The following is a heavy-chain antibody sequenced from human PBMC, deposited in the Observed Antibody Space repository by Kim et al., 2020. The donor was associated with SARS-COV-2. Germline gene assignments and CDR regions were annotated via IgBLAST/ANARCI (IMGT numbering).Heavy chain of an antibody. D-gene: IGHD3-3*01. CDR3: ATSPGVWSGYSAIWFDP. CDR2: FDPEDGET. CDR1: GYTLTELS. Sequence: ASVKVSCKVSGYTLTELSMHWVRQAPGKGLEWMGGFDPEDGETIYAQKFQGRVTMTEDISTDTAYMELSSLRSEDTAVYYCATSPGVWSGYSAIWFDPWGQGTLVTVSS. V-gene: IGHV1-24*01. J-gene: IGHJ5*02.